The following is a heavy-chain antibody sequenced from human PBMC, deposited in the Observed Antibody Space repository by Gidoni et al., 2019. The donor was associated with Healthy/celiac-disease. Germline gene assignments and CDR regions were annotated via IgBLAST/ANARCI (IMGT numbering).Heavy chain of an antibody. V-gene: IGHV3-30-3*01. CDR3: AREGPYCSGGSCYSRAPFDY. Sequence: QVQLVESGGGVVQPGRSLRLSCAASGFTFSSYAMHWVRQAPGKGLEWVAVISYDGSNKYYADSVKGRFTISRDNSKNTLYLQMNSLRAEDTAVYYCAREGPYCSGGSCYSRAPFDYWGQGTLVTVSS. J-gene: IGHJ4*02. CDR2: ISYDGSNK. D-gene: IGHD2-15*01. CDR1: GFTFSSYA.